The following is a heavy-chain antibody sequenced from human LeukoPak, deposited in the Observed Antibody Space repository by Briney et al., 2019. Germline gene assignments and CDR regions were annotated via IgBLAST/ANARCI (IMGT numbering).Heavy chain of an antibody. CDR3: ARGPYSYDSSGAFDI. J-gene: IGHJ3*02. Sequence: TSETLSLTCTVSGGSISSYYWSWIRQPPGKGLEWIGYIYYSGSTNYNPSLKSRVTISVDTSKNQFPLKLSSVTAADTAVYFCARGPYSYDSSGAFDIWGQGTMVTVSS. CDR2: IYYSGST. V-gene: IGHV4-59*08. D-gene: IGHD3-22*01. CDR1: GGSISSYY.